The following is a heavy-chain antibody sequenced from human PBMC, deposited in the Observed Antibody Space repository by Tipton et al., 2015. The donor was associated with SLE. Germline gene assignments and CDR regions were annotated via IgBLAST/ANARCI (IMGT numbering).Heavy chain of an antibody. CDR2: VSTGGDT. J-gene: IGHJ4*02. Sequence: TLSLTCTVSGYSLTTSSLWGWLRPPPGKGLEWVGCVSTGGDTAYNPSLKSRVTMVIDRPKNQFSLELTSVPAADTAVYYCARDLGHGGDSGWWGQGILGTVSS. D-gene: IGHD5-12*01. CDR3: ARDLGHGGDSGW. V-gene: IGHV4-38-2*02. CDR1: GYSLTTSSL.